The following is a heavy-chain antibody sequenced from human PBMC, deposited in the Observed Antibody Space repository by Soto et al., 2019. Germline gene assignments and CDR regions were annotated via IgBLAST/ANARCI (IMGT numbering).Heavy chain of an antibody. J-gene: IGHJ4*02. D-gene: IGHD3-9*01. Sequence: VQLLESGGDLVQPGGSLRLSCAASGFTFTSYAMRWIRQAPGKGLEWVSAITGGGDNTYYADSVKGRFTISRDNSKNTLYLQMNSLRAEDTAFYYCTQDGGSRDWLTVNWGQGTLVTVSS. CDR2: ITGGGDNT. CDR1: GFTFTSYA. CDR3: TQDGGSRDWLTVN. V-gene: IGHV3-23*01.